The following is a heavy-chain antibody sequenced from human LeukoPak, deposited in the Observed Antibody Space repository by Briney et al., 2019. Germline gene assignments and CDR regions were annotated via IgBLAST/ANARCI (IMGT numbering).Heavy chain of an antibody. J-gene: IGHJ4*02. V-gene: IGHV3-23*01. CDR2: ISDSGITT. CDR3: VKLTRGYCSGGSCYSDY. CDR1: GFTFTSYA. Sequence: GGSLRLSCAASGFTFTSYAMSWVRQAPRKGLEWVSAISDSGITTYYADSVKGRFTISTDNSKNTLYLQMNSLRAEDTAVYYCVKLTRGYCSGGSCYSDYWGQGTLVTVSS. D-gene: IGHD2-15*01.